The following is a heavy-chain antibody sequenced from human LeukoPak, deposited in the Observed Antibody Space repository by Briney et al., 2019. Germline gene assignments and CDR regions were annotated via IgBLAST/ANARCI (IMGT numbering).Heavy chain of an antibody. V-gene: IGHV4-4*07. J-gene: IGHJ4*02. Sequence: SETLSLTCTVSGGSMTNYCWSWIRQPARKGLEYIGRIYTSGDTNYNPSLKSRVTMSVDTSKNQFSLNLSSVTAADTAVYYCARGVGQYDILTGFDYWGQGTLVTVSS. CDR3: ARGVGQYDILTGFDY. CDR1: GGSMTNYC. D-gene: IGHD3-9*01. CDR2: IYTSGDT.